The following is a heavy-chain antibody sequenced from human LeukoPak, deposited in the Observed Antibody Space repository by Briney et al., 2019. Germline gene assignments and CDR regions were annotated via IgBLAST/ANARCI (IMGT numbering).Heavy chain of an antibody. V-gene: IGHV4-59*01. J-gene: IGHJ6*03. D-gene: IGHD3-10*01. CDR2: IYYSGST. Sequence: PSETLSLTCTVSGGSISSYYWSWIRQPAGKGLEWIGYIYYSGSTNYNPSLKSRVTISVDTSKNQFSLKLSSVTAADTAVYYCATYGSGSYSMGRYYYYMDVWGKGTTVTISS. CDR3: ATYGSGSYSMGRYYYYMDV. CDR1: GGSISSYY.